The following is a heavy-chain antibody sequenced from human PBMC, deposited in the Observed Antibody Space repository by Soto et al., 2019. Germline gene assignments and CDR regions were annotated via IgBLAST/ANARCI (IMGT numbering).Heavy chain of an antibody. D-gene: IGHD5-12*01. V-gene: IGHV3-33*01. CDR2: IWYDGSNK. Sequence: GWSLRLSCAASGFTFSSYGMHWVRQAPGKGLEWVAVIWYDGSNKYYADSVKGRFTISRDNSKNTLYLQMNSLRAEDTAVYYCARDSGMVGGYDLSPAYFDYWGQGTLVTVSS. CDR3: ARDSGMVGGYDLSPAYFDY. CDR1: GFTFSSYG. J-gene: IGHJ4*02.